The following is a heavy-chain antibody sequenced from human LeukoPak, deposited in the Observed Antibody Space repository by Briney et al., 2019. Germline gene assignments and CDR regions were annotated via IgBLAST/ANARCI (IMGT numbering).Heavy chain of an antibody. CDR2: MNPNSGNT. V-gene: IGHV1-8*01. CDR3: ARAGAYSSSWYVRGVNWFDP. CDR1: GYTSTSYD. Sequence: ASVKVSCKASGYTSTSYDINWVRQATGQGLEWMGWMNPNSGNTGYAQKFQGRVTMTRNTSISTAYMELSSLRSEDTAVYYCARAGAYSSSWYVRGVNWFDPWGQGTLVTVSS. J-gene: IGHJ5*02. D-gene: IGHD6-13*01.